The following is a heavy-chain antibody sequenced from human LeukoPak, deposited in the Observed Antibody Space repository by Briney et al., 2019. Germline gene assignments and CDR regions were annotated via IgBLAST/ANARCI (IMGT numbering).Heavy chain of an antibody. CDR3: AKDSVDYDFWSGYYRFDY. D-gene: IGHD3-3*01. Sequence: GASVKVSCKASGYTFTGYYMHWVRQAPGQGLEWMGRINPNSGGTNYAQKFQGRVTMTRDTSISTAYMELSRLRSDDTAVYYCAKDSVDYDFWSGYYRFDYWGQGTLVTVSS. CDR2: INPNSGGT. J-gene: IGHJ4*02. V-gene: IGHV1-2*06. CDR1: GYTFTGYY.